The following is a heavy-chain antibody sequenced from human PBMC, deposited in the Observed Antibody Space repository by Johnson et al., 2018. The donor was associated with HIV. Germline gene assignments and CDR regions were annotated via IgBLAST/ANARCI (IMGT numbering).Heavy chain of an antibody. CDR3: ARDRRDVSSSRWFGPTRRAFDI. D-gene: IGHD6-6*01. J-gene: IGHJ3*02. CDR2: ISYDGSNN. V-gene: IGHV3-30*14. Sequence: QVQLVESGGGVVQPGRSLRLSCAASGFTFSSYAMHWVRQAPGKGLEWVAVISYDGSNNYYADSVKGRFTISRDHSKNTLYLQMNSLRAEDTAVYYCARDRRDVSSSRWFGPTRRAFDIWGQGTMVTVSS. CDR1: GFTFSSYA.